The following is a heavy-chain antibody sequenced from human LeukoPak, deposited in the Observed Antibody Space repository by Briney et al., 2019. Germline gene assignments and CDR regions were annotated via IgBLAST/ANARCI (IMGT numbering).Heavy chain of an antibody. CDR2: IYYSGST. V-gene: IGHV4-59*12. CDR3: SRFHRGGPYTWFDP. CDR1: GGSISSYY. J-gene: IGHJ5*02. Sequence: PSETLSLTCTVSGGSISSYYWSWIRQPPGKGLEWIGYIYYSGSTNYNPSLKSRVTISVDTSKNQFSLKLSSVTAADTAVYYCSRFHRGGPYTWFDPWGQGTLVTVSS. D-gene: IGHD3-16*01.